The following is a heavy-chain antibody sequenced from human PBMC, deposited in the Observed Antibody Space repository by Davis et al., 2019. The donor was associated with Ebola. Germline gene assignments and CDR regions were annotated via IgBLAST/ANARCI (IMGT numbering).Heavy chain of an antibody. CDR3: ARALPSSRYYSMDV. CDR1: GGSISSYY. J-gene: IGHJ6*04. V-gene: IGHV4-59*01. D-gene: IGHD6-6*01. Sequence: SETLSLTCTVSGGSISSYYWTWIRRPPGRGLEWICSIHYTANTQFSSSLKSRVTMSVDTSKDQFSLTLSSVSAADTAVYYCARALPSSRYYSMDVWGKGTTVTVSS. CDR2: IHYTANT.